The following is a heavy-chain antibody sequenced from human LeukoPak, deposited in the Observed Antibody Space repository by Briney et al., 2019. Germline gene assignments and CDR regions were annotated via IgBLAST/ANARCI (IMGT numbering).Heavy chain of an antibody. Sequence: PGGSLRLSCAASGFTFSNYVMNWVRQTPGKGLEWVSAISGGGGSTYYADSLKGRFTISRDNSNNTLYLQMNSLRAEDAAVYYCAKSTSSWERVDYWGQGTLVTVSS. CDR3: AKSTSSWERVDY. CDR1: GFTFSNYV. V-gene: IGHV3-23*01. J-gene: IGHJ4*02. D-gene: IGHD6-13*01. CDR2: ISGGGGST.